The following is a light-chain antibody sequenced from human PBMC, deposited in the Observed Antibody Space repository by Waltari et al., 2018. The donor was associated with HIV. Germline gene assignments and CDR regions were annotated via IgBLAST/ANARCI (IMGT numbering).Light chain of an antibody. CDR1: QSVTSN. J-gene: IGKJ3*01. CDR3: QQYDSRPLFS. Sequence: EIVMTQSPATLSVSPGERATLSCRASQSVTSNLAWYQQKPGPAPRLLIYAASTRATGIPARFSGGGSGTEFTLTISSLQSEDFAVYYCQQYDSRPLFSFGPGTKVDIK. V-gene: IGKV3-15*01. CDR2: AAS.